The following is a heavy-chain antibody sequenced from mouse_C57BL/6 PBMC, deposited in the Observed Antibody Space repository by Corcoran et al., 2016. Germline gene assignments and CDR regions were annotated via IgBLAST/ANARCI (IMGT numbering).Heavy chain of an antibody. CDR1: GYTFTTYG. Sequence: QIQLVQSGPELKKPGETVKISCKASGYTFTTYGMSWVKQAPGKGLKWMGWINTYAGVPTYADDFKGRFAFSLETSASTAYLQINNLKNEDTATYFCARRGITTVGATDYGGQGTTLTVSA. CDR3: ARRGITTVGATDY. CDR2: INTYAGVP. V-gene: IGHV9-3*01. D-gene: IGHD1-1*01. J-gene: IGHJ2*01.